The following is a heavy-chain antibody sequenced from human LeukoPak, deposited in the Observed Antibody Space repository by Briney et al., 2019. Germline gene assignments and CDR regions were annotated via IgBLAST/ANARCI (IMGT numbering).Heavy chain of an antibody. D-gene: IGHD2-15*01. Sequence: GGSLRLSCAASGFTFSSYAMHWVRQAPGKGLEWVAVISYDGSNKYYADSVKGRFTISRDNSKNTLYLQMNSLRAEDTAVYYCARESTSCSGGSCGGYFDYWGQGTLVTVSS. J-gene: IGHJ4*02. V-gene: IGHV3-30*04. CDR2: ISYDGSNK. CDR1: GFTFSSYA. CDR3: ARESTSCSGGSCGGYFDY.